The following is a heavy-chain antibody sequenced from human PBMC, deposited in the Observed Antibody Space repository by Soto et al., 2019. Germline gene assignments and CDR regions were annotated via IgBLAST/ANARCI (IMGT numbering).Heavy chain of an antibody. V-gene: IGHV4-4*02. CDR2: IYHDEGT. CDR3: AMNREDGSGYSVRFDY. D-gene: IGHD3-22*01. J-gene: IGHJ4*02. Sequence: QVQLQESGPGLVKPSGTLSLTCAVSGGSINNSHWWSWVRQPPGKGLEWIGEIYHDEGTNYNPSLKSRAIISIDKSNNRFSLKVTSVTAADTAGYYFAMNREDGSGYSVRFDYWGLGTLVTVSS. CDR1: GGSINNSHW.